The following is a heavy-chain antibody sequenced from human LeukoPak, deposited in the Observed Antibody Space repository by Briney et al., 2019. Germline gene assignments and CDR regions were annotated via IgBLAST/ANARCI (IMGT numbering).Heavy chain of an antibody. D-gene: IGHD4-23*01. J-gene: IGHJ4*02. CDR1: GFTFSSYG. Sequence: GGSLRLSCAASGFTFSSYGMHWVRQAPGEGLEWVACIRYDGSNKYYADSVKGRFTISRDNSKNTLYLQMNSLRAEDTAVYYCATDYGGNSGSGRDYWGQGTLVTVSS. CDR3: ATDYGGNSGSGRDY. CDR2: IRYDGSNK. V-gene: IGHV3-30*02.